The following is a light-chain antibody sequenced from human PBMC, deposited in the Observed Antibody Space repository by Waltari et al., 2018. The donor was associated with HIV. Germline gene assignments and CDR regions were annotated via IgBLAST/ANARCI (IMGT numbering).Light chain of an antibody. CDR3: QQTGT. CDR2: GAS. V-gene: IGKV3-20*01. J-gene: IGKJ2*01. CDR1: QSVSSSY. Sequence: ELVLTQSPRTVSLSPGERATLSCRASQSVSSSYLAWYQQKPGQAPRLLIYGASSRATGIPDRFSGSGSGTDFTLTISRLEPEDFAVYYCQQTGTFGQGTKLEIK.